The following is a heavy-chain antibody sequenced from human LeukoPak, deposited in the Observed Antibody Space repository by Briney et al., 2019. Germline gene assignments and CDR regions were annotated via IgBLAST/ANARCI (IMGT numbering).Heavy chain of an antibody. CDR2: TSYSGST. Sequence: SETLSLTXTVSGASISSYYWSWIRQPPGKGLEWIGYTSYSGSTNYSPSLKSRITMSLDTSKNQFSLRLRSVTAADTAVYYCASYWDGYNYLYYWGQGSLVTVSS. D-gene: IGHD5-24*01. V-gene: IGHV4-59*01. CDR3: ASYWDGYNYLYY. CDR1: GASISSYY. J-gene: IGHJ4*02.